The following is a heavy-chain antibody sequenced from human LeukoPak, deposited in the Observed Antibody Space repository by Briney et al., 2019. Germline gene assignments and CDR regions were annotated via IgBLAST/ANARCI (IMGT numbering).Heavy chain of an antibody. D-gene: IGHD3-22*01. Sequence: ASVKVSCKASGYTFTGYYMHWVRQAPGQGLEWVGWINPNSGGTNYAQKFQGRVTMTRDTSISTAYMELSRLRSDDTAVYYCARVYYDSSGYFDPWGQGTLVTVSS. CDR1: GYTFTGYY. J-gene: IGHJ5*02. CDR2: INPNSGGT. V-gene: IGHV1-2*02. CDR3: ARVYYDSSGYFDP.